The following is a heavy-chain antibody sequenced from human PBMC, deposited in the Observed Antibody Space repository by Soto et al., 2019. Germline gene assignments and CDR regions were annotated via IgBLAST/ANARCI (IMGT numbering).Heavy chain of an antibody. J-gene: IGHJ4*02. Sequence: SGGSLRLSCAASGFTFSSCAMHWVRQAPGKGLEWVAVISYDGSNKYYADSVKGRFTISRDNSKNTLYLQMNSLRAEDTAVYYCARTGQQLPPGNYWGQGTLVTVSS. CDR3: ARTGQQLPPGNY. V-gene: IGHV3-30-3*01. CDR2: ISYDGSNK. D-gene: IGHD6-13*01. CDR1: GFTFSSCA.